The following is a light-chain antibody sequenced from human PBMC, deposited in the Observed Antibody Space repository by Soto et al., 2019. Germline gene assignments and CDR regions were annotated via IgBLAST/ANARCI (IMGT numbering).Light chain of an antibody. Sequence: QSVLTQSSSASASLGSSVKLTCTLSSGHNSYIIAWHQQQPGKAPRYLMKLERSGNYNKGGGVPDRFSGSSSGADRYLTISNLQFEDEADYYCETWDSNTHRVFGGGTKLTVL. CDR1: SGHNSYI. CDR3: ETWDSNTHRV. V-gene: IGLV4-60*02. CDR2: LERSGNY. J-gene: IGLJ2*01.